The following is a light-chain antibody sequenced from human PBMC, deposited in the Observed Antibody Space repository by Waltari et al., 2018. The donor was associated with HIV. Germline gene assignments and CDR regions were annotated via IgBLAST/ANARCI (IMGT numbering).Light chain of an antibody. CDR2: DVT. CDR1: SSDVGASNY. V-gene: IGLV2-14*03. J-gene: IGLJ2*01. Sequence: QSALTQPASVSGSPGQSITISCTGTSSDVGASNYVSWYQQHPGKAPKLMVYDVTNRPSGIFNRFSGSKSGNPASLTISWLQAEDEADYYCSSYTSSSTSVVFGGGTKLTVL. CDR3: SSYTSSSTSVV.